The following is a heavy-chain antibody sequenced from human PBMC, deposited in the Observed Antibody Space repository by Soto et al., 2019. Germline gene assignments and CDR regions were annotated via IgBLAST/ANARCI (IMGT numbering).Heavy chain of an antibody. CDR3: AKEVEGGWYYFDY. J-gene: IGHJ4*02. D-gene: IGHD2-15*01. V-gene: IGHV3-23*01. CDR2: ISASDGST. Sequence: EVQLLESGGGLVQPGGSLTLSCAASGFTFSTYAMTWVRQAPGKGLEWVSTISASDGSTYYADSVKGRFTISRDNCQNTVYLQMTSLRAEDTAVYYCAKEVEGGWYYFDYWGQGTLVTVSS. CDR1: GFTFSTYA.